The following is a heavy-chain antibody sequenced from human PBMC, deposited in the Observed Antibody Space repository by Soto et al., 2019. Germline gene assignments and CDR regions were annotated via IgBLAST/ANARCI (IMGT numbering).Heavy chain of an antibody. CDR2: NIPIFGTA. CDR3: ARLGVRCGYSGYERLGGFDY. CDR1: GGTVSSYA. Sequence: QVQLVQSGAEVKKPGSSVKVSCKASGGTVSSYAISWVRQAPGQVLEWMGGNIPIFGTANYAQKFQGRLTITADESTSTAYMELSSLRSEDTAVYYCARLGVRCGYSGYERLGGFDYWGQGTLVTVSS. D-gene: IGHD5-12*01. V-gene: IGHV1-69*01. J-gene: IGHJ4*02.